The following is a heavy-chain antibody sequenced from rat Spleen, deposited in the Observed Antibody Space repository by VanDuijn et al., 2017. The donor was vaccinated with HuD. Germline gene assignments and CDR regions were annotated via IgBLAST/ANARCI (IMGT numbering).Heavy chain of an antibody. J-gene: IGHJ2*01. D-gene: IGHD1-11*01. V-gene: IGHV2-45*01. CDR1: GFSLTSYN. CDR3: ARGAYGGYSEWFDY. CDR2: MWSSGSA. Sequence: QVQPKESGPGLVQPSETLSLTCTVSGFSLTSYNVHWVRQPPGKGLEWMGVMWSSGSADYNSVLKSRLSISRDTSKNQVFLKMTSLQSEDTTPYYCARGAYGGYSEWFDYWGQGVMVTVSS.